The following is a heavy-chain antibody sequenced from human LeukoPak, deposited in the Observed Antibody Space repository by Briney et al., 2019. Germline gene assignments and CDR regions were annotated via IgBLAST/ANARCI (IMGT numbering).Heavy chain of an antibody. CDR1: AGSISSGDYY. J-gene: IGHJ4*02. V-gene: IGHV4-30-4*08. CDR3: ARNRDGYNSFDY. Sequence: PSQTLSLTCTASAGSISSGDYYWSWIRQPPGKGLEWIGYIYYSGSTYYNPSLKSRVTISVDTSKNHFSLKLSSVTAADTAVYYCARNRDGYNSFDYWGQGTLVTVSS. D-gene: IGHD5-24*01. CDR2: IYYSGST.